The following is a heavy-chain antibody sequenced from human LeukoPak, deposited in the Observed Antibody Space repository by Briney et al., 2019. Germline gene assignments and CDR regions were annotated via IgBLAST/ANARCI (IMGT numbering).Heavy chain of an antibody. J-gene: IGHJ3*01. CDR3: ARRGLVAGIYDLVYGFDL. V-gene: IGHV1-69*06. Sequence: GASVKVSCKASGGTFSSYAISWVRQAPGQGFEWMGGIIPIFGTANYAQKFQGRVTITQNSSVTTVYMELSSLTSEDTAVYYCARRGLVAGIYDLVYGFDLWGQGTMVTVSS. D-gene: IGHD3/OR15-3a*01. CDR2: IIPIFGTA. CDR1: GGTFSSYA.